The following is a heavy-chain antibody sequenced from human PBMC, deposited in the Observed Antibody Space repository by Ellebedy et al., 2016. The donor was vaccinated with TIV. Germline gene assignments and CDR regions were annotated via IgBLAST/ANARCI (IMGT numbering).Heavy chain of an antibody. V-gene: IGHV1-18*01. D-gene: IGHD2-2*01. CDR3: ARTYCSSTSCPTDY. Sequence: ASVKVSXXASGYTFTRYGISWVRQAPGQGLEWMGWISAYNGNTNYAQKLQGRVTMTTDTSPSTAYMELRSLRSDDTAVYYCARTYCSSTSCPTDYWGQGTLVTVSS. J-gene: IGHJ4*02. CDR1: GYTFTRYG. CDR2: ISAYNGNT.